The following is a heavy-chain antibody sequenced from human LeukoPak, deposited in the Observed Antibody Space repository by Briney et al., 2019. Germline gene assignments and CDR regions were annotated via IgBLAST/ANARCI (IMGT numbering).Heavy chain of an antibody. CDR2: ISGSGGST. CDR3: AKVLGPPVVVPAAMYYFDY. Sequence: PGGSLRLSCAASGFTFSSYAMSWVRQAPGKGLEWVSAISGSGGSTYYADSVKGRFTISRDNSENTLYLQMNSLRAEDTAVYYCAKVLGPPVVVPAAMYYFDYWGQGTLVTVSS. V-gene: IGHV3-23*01. CDR1: GFTFSSYA. D-gene: IGHD2-2*01. J-gene: IGHJ4*02.